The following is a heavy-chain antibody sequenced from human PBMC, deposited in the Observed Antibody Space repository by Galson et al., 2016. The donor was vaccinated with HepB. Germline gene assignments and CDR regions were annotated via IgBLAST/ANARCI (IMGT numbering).Heavy chain of an antibody. J-gene: IGHJ2*01. CDR3: TRDRHENSLLSWYLDL. CDR2: INPDSGGT. D-gene: IGHD4-23*01. V-gene: IGHV1-2*02. Sequence: SVKVSCKASGYTFSGYYLNWVRQAPGQGLEWMGWINPDSGGTNYAQKFQGRVTFTRDTSISTTYMELSSLTSDDTAVYYCTRDRHENSLLSWYLDLWGRGTLVTVSS. CDR1: GYTFSGYY.